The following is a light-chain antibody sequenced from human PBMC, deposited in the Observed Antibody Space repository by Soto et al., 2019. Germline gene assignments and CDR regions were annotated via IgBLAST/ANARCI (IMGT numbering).Light chain of an antibody. V-gene: IGKV3-20*01. CDR2: GAS. CDR3: QQFGSSIPHT. Sequence: SPGERATISCRASQVIGSRYLAWYHQKSGQAPRLLIYGASSRAAGIPDRFSGSGSGTDFTLTISRLEPEDFGVYYCQQFGSSIPHTFGQGTRLEIK. J-gene: IGKJ5*01. CDR1: QVIGSRY.